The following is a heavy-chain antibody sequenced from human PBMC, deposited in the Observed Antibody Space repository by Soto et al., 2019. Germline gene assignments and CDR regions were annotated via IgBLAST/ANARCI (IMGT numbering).Heavy chain of an antibody. CDR1: GGTFSSYA. V-gene: IGHV1-69*13. CDR3: ATGELGYDFWSGYPAHYYYYGMDV. D-gene: IGHD3-3*01. CDR2: IIPIFGTA. Sequence: SVKVSCKASGGTFSSYAISWVRQAPGQGLEWMGGIIPIFGTANYAQKFQGRVTITADESTSTAYMELSSLRSEDTAVYYCATGELGYDFWSGYPAHYYYYGMDVWGQGTTVTVSS. J-gene: IGHJ6*02.